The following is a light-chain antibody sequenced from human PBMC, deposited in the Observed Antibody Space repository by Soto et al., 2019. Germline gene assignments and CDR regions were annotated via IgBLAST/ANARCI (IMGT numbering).Light chain of an antibody. CDR1: QDISSH. CDR3: QQVKTYPLT. J-gene: IGKJ4*01. CDR2: AAS. Sequence: DIQLTQSPSFLSASVGDRVTITCRASQDISSHLAWYQQKPGKAPKLLIYAASTLQSGVPSGFGGSGSGTEFTLTITSLQPEDFATYYCQQVKTYPLTFGGGTKVGIK. V-gene: IGKV1-9*01.